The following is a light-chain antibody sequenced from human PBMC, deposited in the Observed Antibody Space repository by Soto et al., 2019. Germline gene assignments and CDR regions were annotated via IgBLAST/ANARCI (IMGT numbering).Light chain of an antibody. CDR2: AVS. CDR3: QQYRPSPAIS. J-gene: IGKJ5*01. CDR1: RSVSSNY. Sequence: VLTHYPGTLSLSPGERATLSFTASRSVSSNYLGWYQQKPGQAPRLLIYAVSTRATGIPDRFSGSGSGTDFTLTIGVLEPEDSALYVCQQYRPSPAISFGQGTRLEIK. V-gene: IGKV3-20*01.